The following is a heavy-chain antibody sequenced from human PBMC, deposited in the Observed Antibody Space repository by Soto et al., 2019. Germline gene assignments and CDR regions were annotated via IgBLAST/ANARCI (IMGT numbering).Heavy chain of an antibody. CDR2: IYYSGST. CDR1: GGSISSYY. V-gene: IGHV4-59*08. D-gene: IGHD5-18*01. J-gene: IGHJ5*02. Sequence: SETLSLTCTVSGGSISSYYWSWIRQPPGKGLEWIGYIYYSGSTNYNPSLKSRVTISVDTSKNQFSLKLSSVTAAGTAVYYCASLKLGYSTFDPWGQGTLVTVSS. CDR3: ASLKLGYSTFDP.